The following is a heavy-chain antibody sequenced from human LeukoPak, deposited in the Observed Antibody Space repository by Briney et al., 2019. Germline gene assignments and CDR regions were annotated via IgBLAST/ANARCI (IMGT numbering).Heavy chain of an antibody. V-gene: IGHV3-15*01. J-gene: IGHJ4*02. D-gene: IGHD3-16*02. Sequence: GGSLRLSCAAPGFTFSNAWMSWVRQAPGKGLELVGRIKSKTDGGTTDYAAPVKGRFIISKDDSRNTLFLQMNSLKTEDTAVYYCSTFRGTYRYDYWSQGTLVTVSS. CDR1: GFTFSNAW. CDR2: IKSKTDGGTT. CDR3: STFRGTYRYDY.